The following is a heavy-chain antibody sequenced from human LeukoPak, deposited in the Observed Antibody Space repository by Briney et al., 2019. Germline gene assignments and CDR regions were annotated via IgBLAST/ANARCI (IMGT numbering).Heavy chain of an antibody. D-gene: IGHD1-26*01. V-gene: IGHV4-31*03. CDR3: ARGGRSFVYYFDF. J-gene: IGHJ4*02. CDR2: IYYSGST. CDR1: GGSISSGGYY. Sequence: SQTLSLPCTVSGGSISSGGYYWSWIRQHPGKGLEWIGYIYYSGSTYYNPSLKSRVTISVDTSKNQFSLKLSSVTAADTAVYYCARGGRSFVYYFDFWGQGALITVTS.